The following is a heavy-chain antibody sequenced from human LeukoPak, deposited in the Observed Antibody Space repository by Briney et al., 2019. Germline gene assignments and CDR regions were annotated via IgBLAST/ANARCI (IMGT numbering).Heavy chain of an antibody. CDR1: GYTLTELS. CDR3: ATIYDSSGYYLDY. D-gene: IGHD3-22*01. J-gene: IGHJ4*02. Sequence: ASVKVSCKVSGYTLTELSMHWVRQAPGKGREWMGGFDPEDGETIYAQKFQGRVTMTEDTSTDTAYMELSSLRPEDTAVYYCATIYDSSGYYLDYWGQGTLVTVSS. V-gene: IGHV1-24*01. CDR2: FDPEDGET.